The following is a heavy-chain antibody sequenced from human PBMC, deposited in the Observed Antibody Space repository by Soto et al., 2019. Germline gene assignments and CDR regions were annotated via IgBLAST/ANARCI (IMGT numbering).Heavy chain of an antibody. D-gene: IGHD1-7*01. CDR2: INAGNGNT. CDR1: GYTFTSYA. Sequence: GASVKVSCKASGYTFTSYAMHWVRQARGQRLEWMGWINAGNGNTKYSQKFQGRVTITRDTSASTAYMELSSLRSEDTAVYYCARDLKVWNNWNYVNAFDIWGQGTMVTVSS. CDR3: ARDLKVWNNWNYVNAFDI. J-gene: IGHJ3*02. V-gene: IGHV1-3*01.